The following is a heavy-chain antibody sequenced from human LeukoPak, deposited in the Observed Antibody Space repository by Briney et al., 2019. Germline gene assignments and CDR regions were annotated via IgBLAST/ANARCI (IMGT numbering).Heavy chain of an antibody. D-gene: IGHD1-20*01. CDR2: ISSGGTYI. Sequence: GGSLRLSCAASGFTFSTYSMNWVRQAPGKGLEWVSSISSGGTYIYYADSVKGRFIISRDNARNSLYLLMNSLRADDTAVYYCARDPDNWSFPWGQGTLVTVSS. V-gene: IGHV3-21*01. J-gene: IGHJ5*02. CDR1: GFTFSTYS. CDR3: ARDPDNWSFP.